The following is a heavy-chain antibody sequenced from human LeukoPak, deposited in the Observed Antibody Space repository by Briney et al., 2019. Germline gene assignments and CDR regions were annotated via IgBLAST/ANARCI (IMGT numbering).Heavy chain of an antibody. V-gene: IGHV4-4*07. CDR1: GGSISSYY. J-gene: IGHJ4*02. CDR3: ARERRRPTYFDY. CDR2: IYTSGST. Sequence: SETLSLTCTVSGGSISSYYWSWIRQPAGKGLEWIGRIYTSGSTNYNPSLKSRVTMSVDTSKNQFSLRLSSVTAADTAVYYCARERRRPTYFDYWGQGTLVTVSS.